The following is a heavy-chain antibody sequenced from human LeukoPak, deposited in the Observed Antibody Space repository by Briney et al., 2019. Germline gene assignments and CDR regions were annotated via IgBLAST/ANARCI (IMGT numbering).Heavy chain of an antibody. CDR1: GFTFSSYA. J-gene: IGHJ4*02. D-gene: IGHD3-3*01. Sequence: GGSLRLSCAASGFTFSSYAMHWVRQAPGKGLEWVAVISYDGSNKYYADSVKGRFTISRDNSKNTLYLQMNSLRAEDTAVYYCAKDGARFGVVIRYFDYWGQGTLVTVSS. CDR2: ISYDGSNK. CDR3: AKDGARFGVVIRYFDY. V-gene: IGHV3-30-3*01.